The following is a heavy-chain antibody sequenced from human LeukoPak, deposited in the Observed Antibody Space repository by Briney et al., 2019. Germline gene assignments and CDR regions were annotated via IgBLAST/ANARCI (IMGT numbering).Heavy chain of an antibody. J-gene: IGHJ4*02. CDR2: INHSGST. D-gene: IGHD5-18*01. CDR3: ARGAGGYSYGYFFDY. V-gene: IGHV4-34*01. Sequence: PSETLSLTCAVYGGSFSGHYWSWIRQPPGKGLEWIGEINHSGSTNYNPSLKSRVAISVDTSKTRFSLKLSSVTAADTAVYYCARGAGGYSYGYFFDYWGQGTLVTVSS. CDR1: GGSFSGHY.